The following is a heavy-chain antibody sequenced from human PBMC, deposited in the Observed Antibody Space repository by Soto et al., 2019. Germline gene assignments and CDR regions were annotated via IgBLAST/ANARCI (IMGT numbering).Heavy chain of an antibody. V-gene: IGHV3-33*01. Sequence: QVQLLESGGGVVQPGRSLRLSCAASGFMFSNHGMHWVRQAPGKGLEWVAVIWSDGNNRYYADSVKGRFTISRDNSKNTVYLQMNSLRAEDTAVYYWVRGDNWNDEASDYWGQGTLVTVSS. CDR2: IWSDGNNR. J-gene: IGHJ4*02. CDR1: GFMFSNHG. D-gene: IGHD1-1*01. CDR3: VRGDNWNDEASDY.